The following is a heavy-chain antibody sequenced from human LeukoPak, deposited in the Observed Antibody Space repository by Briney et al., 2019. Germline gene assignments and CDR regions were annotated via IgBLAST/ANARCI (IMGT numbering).Heavy chain of an antibody. CDR1: GFTFSSYG. V-gene: IGHV3-30*03. D-gene: IGHD3-22*01. Sequence: PGGSLRLSCAASGFTFSSYGMHWVRQVPGKGPEWVTVISYDGSNKYYADSVKGRFTISRDNSKNTLYLQMNSLRAEDTAVYYCARRLSGYPGYWGQGTLVTVSS. CDR2: ISYDGSNK. J-gene: IGHJ4*02. CDR3: ARRLSGYPGY.